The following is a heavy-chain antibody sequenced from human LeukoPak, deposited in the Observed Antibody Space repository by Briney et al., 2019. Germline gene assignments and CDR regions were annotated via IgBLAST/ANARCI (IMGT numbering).Heavy chain of an antibody. CDR1: GFTFDDYA. CDR3: AKARARWELLLAFDI. CDR2: ISWNSGSI. Sequence: GRSLRLSCAASGFTFDDYAMHWVRQAPGKGLEWVSGISWNSGSIGYADSVKGRFTISRDNAKNSLYLQMNSLRAEDTALYYCAKARARWELLLAFDIWGQGTMVTVSP. V-gene: IGHV3-9*01. D-gene: IGHD1-26*01. J-gene: IGHJ3*02.